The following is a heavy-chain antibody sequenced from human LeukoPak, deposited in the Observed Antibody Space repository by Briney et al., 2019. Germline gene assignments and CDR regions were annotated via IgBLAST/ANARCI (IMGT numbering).Heavy chain of an antibody. V-gene: IGHV5-51*01. J-gene: IGHJ6*03. CDR1: GYSFTSYW. D-gene: IGHD2-15*01. Sequence: GESLKISCKGSGYSFTSYWIGWVRQMSGKGLEWMGIIYPGDSDTRYSPSFQGQVTISADKSISTAYLQWSSLKASDTAMYYCARQQLGYCSGGSCYSHYYYYYYMDVWGKGTTVTVSS. CDR3: ARQQLGYCSGGSCYSHYYYYYYMDV. CDR2: IYPGDSDT.